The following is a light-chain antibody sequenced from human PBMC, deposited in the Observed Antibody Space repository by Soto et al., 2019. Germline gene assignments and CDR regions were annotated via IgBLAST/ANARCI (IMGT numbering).Light chain of an antibody. CDR3: SSYAGSDNYV. J-gene: IGLJ1*01. V-gene: IGLV2-8*01. CDR2: EVS. Sequence: QSALTQPPSASGSPGQSVTISCTGTSSDVGGYNSVSWYQHLPGKAPKLMIYEVSKRPSGVPDRFSGSKSANTASLTVSRLQAEDEADYYCSSYAGSDNYVFGTGTTLTVL. CDR1: SSDVGGYNS.